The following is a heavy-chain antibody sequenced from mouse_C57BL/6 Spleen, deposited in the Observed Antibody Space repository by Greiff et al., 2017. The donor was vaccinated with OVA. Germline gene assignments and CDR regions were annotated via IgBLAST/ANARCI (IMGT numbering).Heavy chain of an antibody. J-gene: IGHJ3*01. Sequence: QVQLQQPGAELVKPGASVKLSCKASGYTFTSYWMQWVKQRPGQGLEWIGEIDPSDSYTNYNQKFKGKATLTVDTSSSTAYMQLSSLTSEDSAVYYCAREGLRYYDYDGGAYWGQGTLVTVSA. D-gene: IGHD2-4*01. CDR2: IDPSDSYT. CDR1: GYTFTSYW. CDR3: AREGLRYYDYDGGAY. V-gene: IGHV1-50*01.